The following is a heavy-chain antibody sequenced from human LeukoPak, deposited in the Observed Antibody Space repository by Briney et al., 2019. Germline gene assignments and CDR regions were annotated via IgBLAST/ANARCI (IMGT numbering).Heavy chain of an antibody. CDR1: GGSISSSSYY. CDR2: IYYSGSA. D-gene: IGHD2-15*01. V-gene: IGHV4-39*01. Sequence: SETLSLTCTVSGGSISSSSYYWGWIRQPPGKGLEWIGSIYYSGSAYYNPSLKSRVTISVDTSKNQFSLKLSSVTAADTAVYYCARRIVVVAATFGGHFDYWGQGTLVTVSS. J-gene: IGHJ4*02. CDR3: ARRIVVVAATFGGHFDY.